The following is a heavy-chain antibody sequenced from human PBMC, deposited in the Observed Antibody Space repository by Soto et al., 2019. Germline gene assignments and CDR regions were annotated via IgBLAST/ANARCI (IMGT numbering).Heavy chain of an antibody. CDR3: ARPYYDSSGYYYFDY. CDR1: GYTFTSYA. Sequence: ASVKGSCKASGYTFTSYARHWVRQAPGQRLEWMGWINAGNGNTKYSQKFQGRVTITRDTSASTAYMELSSLRSEDTAVYYCARPYYDSSGYYYFDYWGQGTLVTVSS. V-gene: IGHV1-3*01. D-gene: IGHD3-22*01. CDR2: INAGNGNT. J-gene: IGHJ4*02.